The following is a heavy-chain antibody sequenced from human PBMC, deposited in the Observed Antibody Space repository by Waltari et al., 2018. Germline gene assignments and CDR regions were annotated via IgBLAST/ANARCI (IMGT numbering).Heavy chain of an antibody. D-gene: IGHD2-15*01. V-gene: IGHV1-18*01. Sequence: SGYAFSNHGIGWVRQAPGQGLEWMGWISAYDGDTNHAQKVQDRVTMTTDTSTNTAYLELRSLRSDDTAVYYCARGSSKQYYDYWGQGTLVTVSS. CDR2: ISAYDGDT. CDR1: GYAFSNHG. CDR3: ARGSSKQYYDY. J-gene: IGHJ4*02.